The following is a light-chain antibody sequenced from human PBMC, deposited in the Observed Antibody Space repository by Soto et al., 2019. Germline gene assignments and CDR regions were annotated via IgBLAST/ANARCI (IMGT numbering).Light chain of an antibody. CDR3: QSYDDSHQV. CDR2: EDN. J-gene: IGLJ3*02. Sequence: NFMLTQPHSVSESPGKTVTISCTRSSGNIASNYVQWYQQRPGSAPTTVIYEDNQRPSGVPDRFSGSIDSSSNSAALTISGLKTEDEADYYCQSYDDSHQVFGVETKVTVL. CDR1: SGNIASNY. V-gene: IGLV6-57*03.